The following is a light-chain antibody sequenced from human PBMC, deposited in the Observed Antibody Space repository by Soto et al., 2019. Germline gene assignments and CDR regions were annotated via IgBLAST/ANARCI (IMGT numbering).Light chain of an antibody. CDR1: ESVSDNY. CDR2: GAS. J-gene: IGKJ4*01. Sequence: EIVLTQSPGTLSLSPGERATLSCRASESVSDNYLAGYQQRSGQAPRLVIYGASSRASAVPDRFSGSGSGADFTLTISRLEPEDFAVYYCQQYGSSPLTFGGGTKVEIK. V-gene: IGKV3-20*01. CDR3: QQYGSSPLT.